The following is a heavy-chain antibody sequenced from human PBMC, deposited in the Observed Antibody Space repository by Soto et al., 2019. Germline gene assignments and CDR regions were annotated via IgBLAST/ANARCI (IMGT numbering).Heavy chain of an antibody. CDR3: ARLVWSYGTWFDP. CDR2: IYYSGST. CDR1: GGSISSYY. J-gene: IGHJ5*02. D-gene: IGHD5-18*01. Sequence: QVQLQESCRGLVKPSETLSLTCTVSGGSISSYYWSWIRQPPGKGLEWIGYIYYSGSTNYNPSLKSRVTISVDTSKNQFSLKLSSVTAADTAVYYCARLVWSYGTWFDPWGQGTLVTVSS. V-gene: IGHV4-59*08.